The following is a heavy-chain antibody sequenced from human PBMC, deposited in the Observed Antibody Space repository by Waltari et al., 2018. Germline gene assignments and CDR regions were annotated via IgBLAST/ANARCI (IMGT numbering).Heavy chain of an antibody. CDR3: ARYSGHDEYYYYSGLDV. Sequence: QAQLVQSGAEVKKPGASVKVSCKASDYTLTNHGISWVRQAPGHGLEWMGWITANNGNTQYEQNFQGRVTMTADTSTNTAFLDLRSLRSDDTAVYYYARYSGHDEYYYYSGLDVWGQGTTVTVSS. V-gene: IGHV1-18*01. CDR2: ITANNGNT. J-gene: IGHJ6*02. CDR1: DYTLTNHG. D-gene: IGHD5-12*01.